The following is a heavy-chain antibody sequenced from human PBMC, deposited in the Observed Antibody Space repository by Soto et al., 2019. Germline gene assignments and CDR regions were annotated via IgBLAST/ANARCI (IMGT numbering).Heavy chain of an antibody. V-gene: IGHV3-23*01. CDR1: GFTFSSYT. Sequence: GGSLRLSCAASGFTFSSYTMSWVRQAPGKGLEWVSAISGSGGSTYYADSVKGRFTISRDNSKNTLYLQMNSLRAEDTAVYYCAKLPTVTTHYYYYMDVWGKGTTVTVSS. CDR3: AKLPTVTTHYYYYMDV. CDR2: ISGSGGST. D-gene: IGHD4-17*01. J-gene: IGHJ6*03.